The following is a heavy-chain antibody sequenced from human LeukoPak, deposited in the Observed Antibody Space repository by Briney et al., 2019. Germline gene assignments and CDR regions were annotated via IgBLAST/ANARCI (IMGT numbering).Heavy chain of an antibody. CDR3: ARHGYCSGGSGYWDY. CDR2: IYYSGST. V-gene: IGHV4-59*08. D-gene: IGHD2-15*01. CDR1: GGSISPYY. Sequence: PSETLSLTCIVSGGSISPYYWSWIRQPPGSGLEWIAHIYYSGSTSYNPSLKSRVARSVDTSNNEVSLKLSSVTAADTAVYYCARHGYCSGGSGYWDYWGQGTLVTVSS. J-gene: IGHJ4*02.